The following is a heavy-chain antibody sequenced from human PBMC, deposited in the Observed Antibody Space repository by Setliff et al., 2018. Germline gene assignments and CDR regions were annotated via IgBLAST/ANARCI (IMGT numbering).Heavy chain of an antibody. D-gene: IGHD3-16*01. CDR2: MNPERDNT. CDR1: GYSLISYD. V-gene: IGHV1-8*01. J-gene: IGHJ4*02. Sequence: ASVKVSCKASGYSLISYDINWVRQAPGQGLEWMGWMNPERDNTGYAQKFQGRVTMTGHASINTAYMELTSLTSEDTAVYYCVRNPLGPEASTPGGYWGQGTLVTVSS. CDR3: VRNPLGPEASTPGGY.